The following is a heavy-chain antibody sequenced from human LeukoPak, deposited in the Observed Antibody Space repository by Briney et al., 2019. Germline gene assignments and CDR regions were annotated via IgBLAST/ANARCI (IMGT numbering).Heavy chain of an antibody. Sequence: GESLKISCKGSGYSFTSYWIGWVRQMPGKGLEWMGIIYPGDSDTRYSPSFQGQVTISADKSISTAYLQWSSLKASDTAMYYCARLGRGLLLWFGSAGAFDIWGQGTMVTVSS. V-gene: IGHV5-51*01. J-gene: IGHJ3*02. CDR1: GYSFTSYW. CDR2: IYPGDSDT. D-gene: IGHD3-10*01. CDR3: ARLGRGLLLWFGSAGAFDI.